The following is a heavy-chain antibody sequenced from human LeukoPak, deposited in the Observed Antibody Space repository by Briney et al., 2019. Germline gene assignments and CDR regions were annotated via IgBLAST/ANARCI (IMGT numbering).Heavy chain of an antibody. CDR3: ARDPSHTGYSSGWYFDY. CDR1: GGSLSSSSYY. Sequence: PSETLSLTCTVSGGSLSSSSYYWGWIRQPPGKGLEWIGNIYYTGNTYYNPSLKSRVTTSVDTSKNQFSLRVDSVTAADTAVYYCARDPSHTGYSSGWYFDYWGQGTLVTVSS. CDR2: IYYTGNT. D-gene: IGHD6-19*01. V-gene: IGHV4-39*07. J-gene: IGHJ4*02.